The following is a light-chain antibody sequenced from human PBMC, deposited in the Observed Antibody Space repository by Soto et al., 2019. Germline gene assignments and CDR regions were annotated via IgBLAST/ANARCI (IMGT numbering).Light chain of an antibody. Sequence: DIQMTQSPSSVSASVGDRVTITCRASQGISIWLAWYQQKPGKAPNLLIYAASSLQSGVPSRFRGSGSGKEFSLTISSLQPEDIATYYCQQPNSFPITFGQGTRLEIK. CDR3: QQPNSFPIT. V-gene: IGKV1-12*01. J-gene: IGKJ5*01. CDR2: AAS. CDR1: QGISIW.